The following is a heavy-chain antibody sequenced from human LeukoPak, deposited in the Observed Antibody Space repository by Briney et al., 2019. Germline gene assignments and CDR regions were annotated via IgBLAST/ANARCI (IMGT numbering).Heavy chain of an antibody. V-gene: IGHV4-34*01. Sequence: RASETLSLTCAVYGGSFSGYYWSWIRQPPGKGLEWFGEINHSGSTNYNPSLKSRVTISVDTSKNQFSLKLSSVTAADTAVYYCARGPKIFNYDFWSGYYRSYFDYWGQGTLVTVSS. CDR3: ARGPKIFNYDFWSGYYRSYFDY. CDR2: INHSGST. J-gene: IGHJ4*02. CDR1: GGSFSGYY. D-gene: IGHD3-3*01.